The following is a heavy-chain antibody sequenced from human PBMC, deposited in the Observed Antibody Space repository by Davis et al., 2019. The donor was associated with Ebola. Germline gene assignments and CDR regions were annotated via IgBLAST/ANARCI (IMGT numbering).Heavy chain of an antibody. CDR1: GFTFSDYY. CDR3: ARDEAYYDILTGYSYYFDY. Sequence: GESLKISCAASGFTFSDYYMSWIRQAPGKGLEWVSYISSSGSTIYYADSVKGRFTISRDNAKNSLYLQMNSLRAEDTAVYYCARDEAYYDILTGYSYYFDYWGQGTLVTVSS. D-gene: IGHD3-9*01. J-gene: IGHJ4*02. CDR2: ISSSGSTI. V-gene: IGHV3-11*04.